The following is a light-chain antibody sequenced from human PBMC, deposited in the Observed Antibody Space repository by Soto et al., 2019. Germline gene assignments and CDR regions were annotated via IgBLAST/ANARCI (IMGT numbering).Light chain of an antibody. Sequence: DIVLTQSPGTLSLSPGERATLSCRASQSVGSIYLAWYQQKPGQAPRLLIHGASNRASGIPDRFSGSGSGTDFTLTINRLEPEDFAVYYCQQYGSSPRTFGQGTKVEIK. CDR2: GAS. V-gene: IGKV3-20*01. CDR1: QSVGSIY. CDR3: QQYGSSPRT. J-gene: IGKJ1*01.